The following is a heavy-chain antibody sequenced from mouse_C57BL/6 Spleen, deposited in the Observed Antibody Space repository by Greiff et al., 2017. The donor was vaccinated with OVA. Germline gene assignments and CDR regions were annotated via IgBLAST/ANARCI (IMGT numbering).Heavy chain of an antibody. Sequence: EVQGVESGGGLVQPKGSLKLSCAASGFTFNTYAMHWVRQAPGKGLEWVARIRSKSSNYATYYADSVKDRFTISRDDSQSMLYLQMNNLKTEDTAMYYCVMGDGYWGGMDYWGQGTSVTVSS. CDR2: IRSKSSNYAT. CDR1: GFTFNTYA. D-gene: IGHD2-3*01. CDR3: VMGDGYWGGMDY. J-gene: IGHJ4*01. V-gene: IGHV10-3*01.